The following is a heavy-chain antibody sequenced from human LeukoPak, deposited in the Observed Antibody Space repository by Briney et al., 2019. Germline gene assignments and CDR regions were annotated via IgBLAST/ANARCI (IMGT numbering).Heavy chain of an antibody. D-gene: IGHD6-19*01. V-gene: IGHV3-7*01. Sequence: GSLRLSCAASGFTFSSDWRSWVRQARGKGLEWVANIKQDGSEKYYVDSVKGRFTISRDNAKNSLYLQMNSLRAEDTAVYYCARGRDYSSGSHYYYYYMDVWGKGTTVTVSS. J-gene: IGHJ6*03. CDR1: GFTFSSDW. CDR3: ARGRDYSSGSHYYYYYMDV. CDR2: IKQDGSEK.